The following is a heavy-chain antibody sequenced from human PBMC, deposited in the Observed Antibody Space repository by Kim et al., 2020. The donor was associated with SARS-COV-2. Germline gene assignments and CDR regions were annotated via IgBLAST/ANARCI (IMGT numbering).Heavy chain of an antibody. J-gene: IGHJ3*02. CDR2: INPISGET. Sequence: ASVKVSCKASGYTFTPYYVHWVQKAPEQGLEWMGGINPISGETDYKNKFKGRVTMTRDTSINTAYMELTRLRSDDTALYSCARDNNWGLIVTFDIWGQGTMVTVSS. CDR3: ARDNNWGLIVTFDI. CDR1: GYTFTPYY. V-gene: IGHV1-2*02. D-gene: IGHD7-27*01.